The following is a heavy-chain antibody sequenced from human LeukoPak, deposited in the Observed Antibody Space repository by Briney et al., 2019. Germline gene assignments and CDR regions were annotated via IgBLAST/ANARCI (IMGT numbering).Heavy chain of an antibody. CDR3: ARDAYYNDGSGYPAINWYFDL. J-gene: IGHJ2*01. CDR1: GFTFSSHG. V-gene: IGHV3-64*01. CDR2: ISTTGSTT. D-gene: IGHD3-22*01. Sequence: GESLTLSCAASGFTFSSHGMHWVRQAPGKGLEYVSAISTTGSTTYYAHSVKGRSTISRDNSKNALYLQMGSVRPEDMAVYYCARDAYYNDGSGYPAINWYFDLWGPGTLVIVSS.